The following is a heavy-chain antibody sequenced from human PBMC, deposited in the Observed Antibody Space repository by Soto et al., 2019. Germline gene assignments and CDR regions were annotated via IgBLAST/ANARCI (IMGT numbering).Heavy chain of an antibody. CDR2: IYYSGST. CDR1: GGSISSSSYY. CDR3: ATPRIAVAGKGNYFDY. J-gene: IGHJ4*02. D-gene: IGHD6-19*01. Sequence: PSETLSLTCTVSGGSISSSSYYWGWIRQPPGKGLEWIGSIYYSGSTYYNPSLKSRVTISVDTSKNQFSLKLSSVTAADTAVYNCATPRIAVAGKGNYFDYWGQGTLVTVSS. V-gene: IGHV4-39*01.